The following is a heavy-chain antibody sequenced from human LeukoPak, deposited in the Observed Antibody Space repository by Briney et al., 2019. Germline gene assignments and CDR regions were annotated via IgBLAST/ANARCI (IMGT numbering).Heavy chain of an antibody. CDR1: GFTFSSHE. D-gene: IGHD6-19*01. J-gene: IGHJ4*02. V-gene: IGHV3-48*03. Sequence: GGSLRLSCSASGFTFSSHEMKWVRQAPGKGLEWVSYISSSGSTMYYADSVKGRFTISRDNAKNSLYLQMNSLRAEDTAVYYCARVKGSGWYEVDYWGQGTLVTVSS. CDR2: ISSSGSTM. CDR3: ARVKGSGWYEVDY.